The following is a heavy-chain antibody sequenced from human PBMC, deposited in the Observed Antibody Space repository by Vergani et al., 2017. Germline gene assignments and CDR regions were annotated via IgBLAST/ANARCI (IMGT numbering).Heavy chain of an antibody. CDR3: AKSQEDQWLGTDY. CDR2: ISSGGSNK. Sequence: QVQLVESGGGVVQPGRSLRLSCAASEFTFSSYGMHWVRQAPGKGLEWVAVISSGGSNKFYADSVKGRFTISRDNSKNTLYLQMNSLRADDTAVYYCAKSQEDQWLGTDYWGQGTLVTVSS. CDR1: EFTFSSYG. D-gene: IGHD6-19*01. V-gene: IGHV3-30*18. J-gene: IGHJ4*02.